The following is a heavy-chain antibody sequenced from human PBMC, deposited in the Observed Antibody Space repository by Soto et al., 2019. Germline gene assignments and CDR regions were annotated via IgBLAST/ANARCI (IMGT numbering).Heavy chain of an antibody. CDR1: GGSISSYY. CDR3: ARHRIVVVPAAKSPYYYYMDV. CDR2: IYYSGST. V-gene: IGHV4-59*08. Sequence: SETLSLTCTVSGGSISSYYWSWIRQPPGKGLEWIGYIYYSGSTNYNPSLKSRVTISVDTSKNQFSLKLSSVTAADTAVYYCARHRIVVVPAAKSPYYYYMDVWGKGTTVTVSS. J-gene: IGHJ6*03. D-gene: IGHD2-2*01.